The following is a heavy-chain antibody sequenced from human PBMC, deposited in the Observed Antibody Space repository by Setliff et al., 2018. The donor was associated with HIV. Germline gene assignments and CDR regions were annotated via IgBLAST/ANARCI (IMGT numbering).Heavy chain of an antibody. J-gene: IGHJ3*02. CDR1: GGLINSHY. CDR2: INHGGST. D-gene: IGHD1-1*01. V-gene: IGHV4-59*11. CDR3: AREDGSNSHDTFEI. Sequence: SETLSLTCTVSGGLINSHYWNWIRQAPGKGLEWIGAINHGGSTNYNPSLKSRVTISLDTSKNQFSLKLSSVTPADTAIYYCAREDGSNSHDTFEIWGQGILVTVSS.